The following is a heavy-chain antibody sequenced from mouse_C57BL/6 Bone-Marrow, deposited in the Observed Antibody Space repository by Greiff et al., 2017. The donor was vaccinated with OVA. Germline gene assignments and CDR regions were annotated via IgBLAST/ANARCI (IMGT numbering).Heavy chain of an antibody. Sequence: QVHVKQPGAELVMPGASVKLSCKASGYTFTSYWMHWVKQRPGQGLEWIGEIDPSDSYTNYNQKFMGKSTLTVDKSSSPAYMQLSSLTSEDSAVYYCARFLSSLYAMDYWGQGTSVTVSS. J-gene: IGHJ4*01. CDR1: GYTFTSYW. CDR2: IDPSDSYT. V-gene: IGHV1-69*01. CDR3: ARFLSSLYAMDY. D-gene: IGHD1-1*01.